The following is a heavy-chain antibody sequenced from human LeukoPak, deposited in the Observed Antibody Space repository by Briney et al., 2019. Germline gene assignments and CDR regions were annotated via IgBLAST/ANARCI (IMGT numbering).Heavy chain of an antibody. Sequence: GGSLRLSCAASGFTFSSYSMNWVRQAPGMGLEWVSYISSSSSTIYYADSVKGRFTISRDNAKNSLYLQMNSLRDEDTAVYYCARGPWPLEWLLNWFDPWGQGTLVTVSS. CDR1: GFTFSSYS. D-gene: IGHD3-3*01. CDR3: ARGPWPLEWLLNWFDP. CDR2: ISSSSSTI. J-gene: IGHJ5*02. V-gene: IGHV3-48*02.